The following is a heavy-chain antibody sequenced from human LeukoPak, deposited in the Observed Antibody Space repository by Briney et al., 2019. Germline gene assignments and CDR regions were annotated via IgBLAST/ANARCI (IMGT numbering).Heavy chain of an antibody. V-gene: IGHV4-61*08. CDR2: IYYSGST. D-gene: IGHD5-12*01. CDR3: ARDSNSGYDFDY. Sequence: PSETLSLTCTVSGGSISSGGYYWSWIRQHPGKGPEWIGCIYYSGSTNYNPSLKSRVTISVDTSKNQFSLKLSSVTAADTAVYYCARDSNSGYDFDYWGQGTLVTVSS. J-gene: IGHJ4*02. CDR1: GGSISSGGYY.